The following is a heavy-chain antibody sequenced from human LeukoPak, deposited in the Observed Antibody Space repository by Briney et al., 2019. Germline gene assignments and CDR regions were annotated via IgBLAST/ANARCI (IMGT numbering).Heavy chain of an antibody. D-gene: IGHD5-12*01. Sequence: WASVKVSCKVSGYTLTELSMHWVRQAPGKGLEWMGGFDPEDGETIYAQKFQGRVTMTTDTSTSTAYMELRSLRSDDTAVYYCARASYWGQGTLVTVSS. CDR1: GYTLTELS. V-gene: IGHV1-24*01. CDR3: ARASY. J-gene: IGHJ4*02. CDR2: FDPEDGET.